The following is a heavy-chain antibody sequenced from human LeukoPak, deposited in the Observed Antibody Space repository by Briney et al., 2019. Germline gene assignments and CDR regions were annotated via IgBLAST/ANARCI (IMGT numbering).Heavy chain of an antibody. J-gene: IGHJ4*02. V-gene: IGHV1-18*01. Sequence: EASVKVSCKASGYTFISYGISWVRQAPGQGLEWMGWISAHNGDTNYAQKFQGRVTMTTDTSTSTIYMELRSLRSDDTAVYYCAPIAYCGGDCPEVDYWGQGTLVTVSS. CDR3: APIAYCGGDCPEVDY. CDR2: ISAHNGDT. CDR1: GYTFISYG. D-gene: IGHD2-21*02.